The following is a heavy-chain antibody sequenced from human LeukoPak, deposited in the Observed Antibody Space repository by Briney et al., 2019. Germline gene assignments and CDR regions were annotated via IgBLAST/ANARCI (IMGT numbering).Heavy chain of an antibody. V-gene: IGHV3-21*01. CDR1: GFTFSSYS. CDR2: ISSSSSYI. D-gene: IGHD6-6*01. CDR3: ARSAARPFSGVKPIDY. Sequence: GGSSRLSCAASGFTFSSYSMNWVRQAPGKGLEWVSSISSSSSYIYYADSVKGRFTISRDNAKNSLYLQMNSLRAEDTAVYYCARSAARPFSGVKPIDYWGQGTLVTVSS. J-gene: IGHJ4*02.